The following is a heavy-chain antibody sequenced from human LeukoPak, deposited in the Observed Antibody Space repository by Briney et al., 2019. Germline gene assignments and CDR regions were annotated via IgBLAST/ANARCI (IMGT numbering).Heavy chain of an antibody. J-gene: IGHJ6*02. CDR3: AQDSITIFGVDHYGMDV. CDR2: ISAYNGNT. D-gene: IGHD3-3*01. CDR1: GYTFTSYG. V-gene: IGHV1-18*01. Sequence: SVNVSFKSSGYTFTSYGISWVRQAPGQGLEWMGLISAYNGNTNYPQKLQDRVIMTTDTSASTAYKDLRSLRSDDTDVYYYAQDSITIFGVDHYGMDVWGQGTTVSVSS.